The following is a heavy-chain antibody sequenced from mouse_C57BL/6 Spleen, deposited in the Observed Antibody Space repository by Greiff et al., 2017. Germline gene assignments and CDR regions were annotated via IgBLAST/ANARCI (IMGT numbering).Heavy chain of an antibody. V-gene: IGHV1-82*01. J-gene: IGHJ4*01. CDR2: IYPGDGDT. D-gene: IGHD2-4*01. CDR1: GYAFSSSW. Sequence: VQLQQSGPELVKPGASVKISCKASGYAFSSSWMNWVKQRPGKGLEWIGRIYPGDGDTNYTGKFKGKATLSADKSYSTAYMQLSSLTSVDSAVYYCASSIYYDCDGAMDYWGQGTSVTVSA. CDR3: ASSIYYDCDGAMDY.